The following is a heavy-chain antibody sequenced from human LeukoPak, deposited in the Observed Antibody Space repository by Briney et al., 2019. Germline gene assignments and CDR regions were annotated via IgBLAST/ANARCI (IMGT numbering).Heavy chain of an antibody. CDR2: ISWNSGSI. CDR1: GFTFDDYA. J-gene: IGHJ3*02. CDR3: TKAQWQLRRPAAFDI. Sequence: GGSLRLSCAASGFTFDDYAMDWVRQAPGKGLEWVSGISWNSGSIGYADSVKGRFTISRDNAKKSLYLQMNSLRDEDTALYYCTKAQWQLRRPAAFDIWGQGTMVTVSS. V-gene: IGHV3-9*01. D-gene: IGHD6-19*01.